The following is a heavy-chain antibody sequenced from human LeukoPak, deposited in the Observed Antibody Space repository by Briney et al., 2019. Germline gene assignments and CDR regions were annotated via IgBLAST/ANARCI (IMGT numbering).Heavy chain of an antibody. V-gene: IGHV1-18*01. D-gene: IGHD3-10*01. J-gene: IGHJ4*02. CDR3: ARDLLWFGELPIDY. CDR1: GYTFTSYG. CDR2: ISAYNGNT. Sequence: ASVKVSCKVSGYTFTSYGISWVRQAPGQGLEWMGWISAYNGNTNYAQKLQGRVTMTTDTSTSTAYMELRSLRSDDTAVYYCARDLLWFGELPIDYWGQGTLVTVSS.